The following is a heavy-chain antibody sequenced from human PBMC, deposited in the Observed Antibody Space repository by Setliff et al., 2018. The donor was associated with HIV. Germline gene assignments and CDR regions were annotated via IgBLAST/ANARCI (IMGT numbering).Heavy chain of an antibody. V-gene: IGHV3-23*01. D-gene: IGHD3-22*01. CDR1: GFTFSRYA. CDR2: ISSTGGTT. Sequence: GGSLRLSCAVSGFTFSRYAMSWVRQAPGKGLEWVSGISSTGGTTYYADSVKGRFTISRDNSKNTLFLQVKSLTAEGTAIYYCGKDSSDWSDGWGQGTLVTVSS. J-gene: IGHJ5*02. CDR3: GKDSSDWSDG.